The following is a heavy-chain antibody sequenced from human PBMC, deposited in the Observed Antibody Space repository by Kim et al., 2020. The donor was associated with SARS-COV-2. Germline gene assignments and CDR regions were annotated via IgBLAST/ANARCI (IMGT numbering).Heavy chain of an antibody. J-gene: IGHJ5*02. V-gene: IGHV1-3*01. CDR1: GYTFTSYA. CDR2: INAGNGNT. Sequence: ASVKVSCKASGYTFTSYAMHWVRQAPGQRLEWMGWINAGNGNTKYSQKFQGRVTITRDTSASTAYMELSSLRSEDTAVYYCATDYYDFWSGSLPLPWFDPWGQGTLVTVSS. D-gene: IGHD3-3*01. CDR3: ATDYYDFWSGSLPLPWFDP.